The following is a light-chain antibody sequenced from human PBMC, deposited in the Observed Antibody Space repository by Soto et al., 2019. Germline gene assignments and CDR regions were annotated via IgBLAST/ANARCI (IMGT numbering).Light chain of an antibody. CDR2: DVS. CDR1: QSINAW. J-gene: IGKJ1*01. CDR3: QQYHRYST. V-gene: IGKV1-5*01. Sequence: DIHMTQAPSTLSSSVGCIFTITGRASQSINAWLAWYQQKPGKAPKLLIYDVSTLASGVPSRFSGSASGTEFTLTISNLESDDFASYYCQQYHRYSTFGQGTKVDIK.